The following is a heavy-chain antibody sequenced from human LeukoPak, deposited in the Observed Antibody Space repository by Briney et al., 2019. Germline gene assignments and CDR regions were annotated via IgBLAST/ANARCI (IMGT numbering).Heavy chain of an antibody. D-gene: IGHD4-11*01. CDR3: TRATTAKRGSEGY. J-gene: IGHJ4*02. CDR2: ISSSGSTI. Sequence: GGSLRLSCAASGFTFSSYEMNWVRQAPEKGLEWVSYISSSGSTIYYADSVKGRFTISRDNAKNSLYLQMNSLRAEDTAVYYCTRATTAKRGSEGYWGRGTLVTVSS. V-gene: IGHV3-48*03. CDR1: GFTFSSYE.